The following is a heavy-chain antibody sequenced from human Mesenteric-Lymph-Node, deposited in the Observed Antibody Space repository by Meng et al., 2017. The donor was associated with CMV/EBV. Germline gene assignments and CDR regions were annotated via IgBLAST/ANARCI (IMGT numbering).Heavy chain of an antibody. CDR1: YTFTSYD. J-gene: IGHJ4*02. D-gene: IGHD2-2*01. CDR2: INPSGGST. CDR3: ARGYCSSTSCSEPHFDY. V-gene: IGHV1-46*01. Sequence: YTFTSYDMHWVRQAPGKGLEWMGIINPSGGSTRYAQKFQSRVTMTRDTSTSTVYMELSSLRSEDTAVYYCARGYCSSTSCSEPHFDYWGQGTLVTVSS.